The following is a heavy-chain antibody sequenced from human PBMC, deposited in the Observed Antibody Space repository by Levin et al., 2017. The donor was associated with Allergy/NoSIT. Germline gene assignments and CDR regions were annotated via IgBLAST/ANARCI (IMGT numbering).Heavy chain of an antibody. D-gene: IGHD3-22*01. V-gene: IGHV4-61*08. Sequence: PSETLSLTCTVSGGSVSSGDYYWTWIRQPPGKGLDWVGNIYYTGSTKYNPSLKSRVTMSIDTSKNQFSLRLSSVTAADTAVYYCARDPTSDSDGSSYDYWGQGTLVTVSS. J-gene: IGHJ4*02. CDR2: IYYTGST. CDR3: ARDPTSDSDGSSYDY. CDR1: GGSVSSGDYY.